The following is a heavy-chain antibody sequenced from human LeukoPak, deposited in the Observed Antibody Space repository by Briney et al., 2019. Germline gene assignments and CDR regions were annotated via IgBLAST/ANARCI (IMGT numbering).Heavy chain of an antibody. V-gene: IGHV4-59*01. CDR2: IYYSGST. J-gene: IGHJ4*02. CDR1: GGSISSYY. CDR3: ARGNSGFLYYFDY. D-gene: IGHD5-12*01. Sequence: SETLSLTCSVSGGSISSYYWSWIRQPPGKGLEWIGYIYYSGSTNYNPSLKSRVTISVDTSKNQFSLKLSSVTAADTAVYYCARGNSGFLYYFDYWGQGTLVTVSS.